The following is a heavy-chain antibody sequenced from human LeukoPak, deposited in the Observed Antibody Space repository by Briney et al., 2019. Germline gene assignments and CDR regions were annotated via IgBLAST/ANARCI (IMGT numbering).Heavy chain of an antibody. D-gene: IGHD5-12*01. CDR1: RFTFNSYA. V-gene: IGHV3-23*01. CDR2: IGGSNGIT. J-gene: IGHJ4*02. Sequence: TGGSLRLSCAASRFTFNSYAMSWVRQAPGKGLEWVSVIGGSNGITFYVGSVKGRFTIPRDNSKDTLYLQMNSLRAEDTAVYYCARNENSGWGYFDYWGQGTLVTVSS. CDR3: ARNENSGWGYFDY.